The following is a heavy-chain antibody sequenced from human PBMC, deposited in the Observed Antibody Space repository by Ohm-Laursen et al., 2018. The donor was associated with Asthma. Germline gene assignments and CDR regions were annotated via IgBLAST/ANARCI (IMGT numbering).Heavy chain of an antibody. Sequence: SWIRQHPGKGLEWIGYIYYSGSTYYNPSLKSRVTISVDTSKNQFSLKLSSVTAADTAVYYCARGALYCSSTSCYADWFDPWGQGTLVTVSS. J-gene: IGHJ5*02. V-gene: IGHV4-31*02. CDR3: ARGALYCSSTSCYADWFDP. CDR2: IYYSGST. D-gene: IGHD2-2*01.